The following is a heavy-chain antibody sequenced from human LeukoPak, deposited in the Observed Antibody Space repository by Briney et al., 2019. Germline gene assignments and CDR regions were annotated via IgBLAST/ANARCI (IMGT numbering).Heavy chain of an antibody. CDR3: ATYPPLGGNSPFDY. D-gene: IGHD4-23*01. Sequence: PGGSLRLPCAASGFTFSSYAMSWVRQAPGKGLEWVSAISGSGGSTYYADSVKGRFTISRDNSKNTLYLQMNSLRAEDTAVYYCATYPPLGGNSPFDYWGQGTLVTVSS. CDR1: GFTFSSYA. V-gene: IGHV3-23*01. CDR2: ISGSGGST. J-gene: IGHJ4*02.